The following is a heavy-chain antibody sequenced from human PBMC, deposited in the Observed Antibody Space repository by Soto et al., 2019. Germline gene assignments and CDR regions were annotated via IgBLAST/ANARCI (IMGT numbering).Heavy chain of an antibody. D-gene: IGHD6-13*01. Sequence: PGGSLRLSCAASGFTVSSNYMNWVRQAPGKGLEWVSSISSSSSYIYYADSVKGRFTISRDNAKNSLYLQMNSLRAEDTAVYYCARPGIAADYYYGMDVWGQGTTVTVSS. CDR1: GFTVSSNY. J-gene: IGHJ6*02. CDR2: ISSSSSYI. CDR3: ARPGIAADYYYGMDV. V-gene: IGHV3-21*01.